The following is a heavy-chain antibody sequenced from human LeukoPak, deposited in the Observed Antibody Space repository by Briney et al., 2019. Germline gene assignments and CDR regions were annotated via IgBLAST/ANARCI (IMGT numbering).Heavy chain of an antibody. CDR2: ISAYNGNT. V-gene: IGHV1-18*01. CDR3: ARRVSYDSSGYYGY. J-gene: IGHJ4*02. Sequence: GASVTVSCMASGYTFTSYGISWVRQAPGQGLEGMGWISAYNGNTNSAQKLQGRVTMTTDTSTSTAYMELRSLRSDDTAVYYCARRVSYDSSGYYGYWGQGTLVTVSS. D-gene: IGHD3-22*01. CDR1: GYTFTSYG.